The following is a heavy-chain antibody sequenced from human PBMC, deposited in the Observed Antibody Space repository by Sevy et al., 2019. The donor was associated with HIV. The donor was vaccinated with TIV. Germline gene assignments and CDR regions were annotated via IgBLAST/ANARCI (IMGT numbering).Heavy chain of an antibody. CDR2: IKGKIYDGTI. Sequence: GGSLRLSCAASGFTLSNASMSWVRQAPGKGLEWVGRIKGKIYDGTIDYAAPVKGRFSISRDDSKNTLYLQMNSLKTEDTAVYYCTTASWSQEDYYNYWGQGSLVTVSS. J-gene: IGHJ4*02. CDR3: TTASWSQEDYYNY. V-gene: IGHV3-15*01. D-gene: IGHD6-13*01. CDR1: GFTLSNAS.